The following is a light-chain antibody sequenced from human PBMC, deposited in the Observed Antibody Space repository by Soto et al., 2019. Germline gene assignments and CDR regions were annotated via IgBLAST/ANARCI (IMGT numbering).Light chain of an antibody. Sequence: QSVLTQPPSVSGAPGQRVTISCTGSSSSIGAGYDVHWYQQLPGTAPKLLIYGNSNRPSGVPDRFSGSKSGTSASLAITGLQAEDEADYYCQSYDSSLWVFGGGTKVTVL. V-gene: IGLV1-40*01. J-gene: IGLJ3*02. CDR3: QSYDSSLWV. CDR1: SSSIGAGYD. CDR2: GNS.